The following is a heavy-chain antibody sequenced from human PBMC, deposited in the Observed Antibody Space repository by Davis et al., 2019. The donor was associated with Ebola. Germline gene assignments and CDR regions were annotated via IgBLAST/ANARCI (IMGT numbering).Heavy chain of an antibody. Sequence: GGSLRLSCGASGFTFGSYTMNWVRQAPGKGLEWVSSITSSSSYVYYAGSVRGRFTISRDNAKNSLDLQMTSLRAEDTAVYYCARGGGYFDYWGQGTLVTVSS. J-gene: IGHJ4*02. CDR3: ARGGGYFDY. D-gene: IGHD3-16*01. V-gene: IGHV3-21*01. CDR1: GFTFGSYT. CDR2: ITSSSSYV.